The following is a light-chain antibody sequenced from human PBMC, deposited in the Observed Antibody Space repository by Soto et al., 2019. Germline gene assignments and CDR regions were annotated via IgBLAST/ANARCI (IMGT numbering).Light chain of an antibody. CDR3: QQYSHWPPIT. CDR1: QSVSGN. V-gene: IGKV3-15*01. CDR2: GAS. Sequence: EIVMRQNPATLSVSPGERATLSCRASQSVSGNLAWYQQRPGQAPRLLFYGASTGATGLPARFSGSGSGTEFTLTISSLQSEDFAVYYCQQYSHWPPITFGQGTRLEIK. J-gene: IGKJ5*01.